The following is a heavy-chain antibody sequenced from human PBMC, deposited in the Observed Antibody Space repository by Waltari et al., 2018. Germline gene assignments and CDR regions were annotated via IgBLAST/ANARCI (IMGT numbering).Heavy chain of an antibody. V-gene: IGHV3-30*02. D-gene: IGHD4-17*01. CDR3: AKGGAGDYNVFDY. CDR2: IRYDGSNK. Sequence: QVQLVESGGGVVQPGGSLRLSCAASGFTFSSYGMHWVRQAPGKGLEWVAFIRYDGSNKYYADSVKGRFTISRDNSKNTLYLQMNSLRAEDTAVYYCAKGGAGDYNVFDYWGQGTLVTVSS. J-gene: IGHJ4*02. CDR1: GFTFSSYG.